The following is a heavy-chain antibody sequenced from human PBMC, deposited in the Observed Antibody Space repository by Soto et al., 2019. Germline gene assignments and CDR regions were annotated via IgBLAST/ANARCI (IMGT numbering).Heavy chain of an antibody. CDR3: ARVSTGYYYGMDV. J-gene: IGHJ6*02. Sequence: XGSLRLSFAASGFTFSSYSMNWVRQAPGKGLEWVSSISSSSSYIYYADSVKGRFTISRDNAKNSLYLQMNSLRAEDTAVYYCARVSTGYYYGMDVWGQGTTVTVSS. CDR1: GFTFSSYS. V-gene: IGHV3-21*01. CDR2: ISSSSSYI.